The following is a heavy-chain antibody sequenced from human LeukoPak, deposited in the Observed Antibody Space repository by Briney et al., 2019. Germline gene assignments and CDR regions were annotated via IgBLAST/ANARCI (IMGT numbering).Heavy chain of an antibody. Sequence: ASVKVSCKASGYTFTGYYMHWVRQAPGQGLEWMGWINPNSGGTNYAQKFQGRVTMTRDTSISTAYMEPSRLRSDDTAVYYCAREPGVEMATIKRDFDYWGQGTLVTVSS. CDR3: AREPGVEMATIKRDFDY. V-gene: IGHV1-2*02. D-gene: IGHD5-24*01. CDR1: GYTFTGYY. CDR2: INPNSGGT. J-gene: IGHJ4*02.